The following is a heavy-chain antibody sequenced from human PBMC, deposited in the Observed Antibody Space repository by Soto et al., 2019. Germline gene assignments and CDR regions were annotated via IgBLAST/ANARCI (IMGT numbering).Heavy chain of an antibody. CDR1: GYTFTSYV. V-gene: IGHV1-18*01. Sequence: ASVKVSCKTSGYTFTSYVISWVRQAPGHGLEWMGWISADNHNTNVAQNFQGRVTSTTDTSTTTVFMELRNLRSDDTAVYYCARESRNYDALDYWGQGTLVTVSS. D-gene: IGHD3-22*01. CDR2: ISADNHNT. J-gene: IGHJ4*02. CDR3: ARESRNYDALDY.